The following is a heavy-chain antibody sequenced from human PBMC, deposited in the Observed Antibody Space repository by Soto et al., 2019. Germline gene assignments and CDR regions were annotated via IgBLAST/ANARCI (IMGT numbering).Heavy chain of an antibody. V-gene: IGHV1-58*02. D-gene: IGHD3-10*01. Sequence: QMQLVQSGPEVKKPGTSVKVSCKASGFTFTSSAMQWVRQARGQRLEWIGWIVVGSGNTNYAQKFQERVTITRDMSTRTAYVELSSLRSEDTAVYYCAAQGPYYYGSGSLYYYGMDVWGQGTTVTVSS. CDR2: IVVGSGNT. J-gene: IGHJ6*02. CDR1: GFTFTSSA. CDR3: AAQGPYYYGSGSLYYYGMDV.